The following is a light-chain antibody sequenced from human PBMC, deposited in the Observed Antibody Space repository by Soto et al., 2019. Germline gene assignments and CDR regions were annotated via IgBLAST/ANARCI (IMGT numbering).Light chain of an antibody. CDR2: EVS. J-gene: IGLJ1*01. CDR3: SSYAGSNNFV. V-gene: IGLV2-8*01. Sequence: QSVLTQPPSPSGSPGQSVTISCSGTSSDVGGYNYVSWHQQHPGKAPKLMIYEVSKRPSGVPDRFSGSKSGNTASLIVSGLQAEDEADYYSSSYAGSNNFVFGTGTKVTVL. CDR1: SSDVGGYNY.